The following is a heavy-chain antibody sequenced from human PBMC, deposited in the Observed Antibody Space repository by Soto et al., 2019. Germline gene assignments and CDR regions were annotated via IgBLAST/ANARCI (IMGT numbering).Heavy chain of an antibody. CDR3: ATQTGSNYVRFFQH. J-gene: IGHJ1*01. V-gene: IGHV4-59*06. CDR1: GGSISSYY. CDR2: IYYSGST. Sequence: SETLSLTCTVSGGSISSYYWSWIRQPPGKGLAWIGYIYYSGSTYYNPPLKSRVTISVDTSKNQFSLKLNSVTAADTAVYYCATQTGSNYVRFFQHWGQGTLVTVSS. D-gene: IGHD1-26*01.